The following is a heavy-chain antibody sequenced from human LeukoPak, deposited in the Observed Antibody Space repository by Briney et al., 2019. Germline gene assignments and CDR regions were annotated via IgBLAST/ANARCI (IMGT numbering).Heavy chain of an antibody. J-gene: IGHJ3*02. CDR1: GVSLSTSGVG. CDR3: AHSQVYSYGSFHDAYDI. Sequence: SGPTLVNPTQTLTLTCSLSGVSLSTSGVGVGWIRQPPGKALEWLALIYWDDDSRYNPSLKSRLTIAKDTSKNQVVLTMTNMDSVDTATYYCAHSQVYSYGSFHDAYDIWGLGTLVTVSS. CDR2: IYWDDDS. V-gene: IGHV2-5*02. D-gene: IGHD5-18*01.